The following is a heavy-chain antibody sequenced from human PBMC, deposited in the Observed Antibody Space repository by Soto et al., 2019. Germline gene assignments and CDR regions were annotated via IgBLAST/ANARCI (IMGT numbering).Heavy chain of an antibody. CDR2: IYPGDSDT. CDR1: GYSFTSYW. V-gene: IGHV5-51*01. Sequence: PGESLKISCNGSGYSFTSYWIGWVRQMPGKGLEWMGIIYPGDSDTRYSPSFQGQVTISADKSISTAYLQWSSLKASDTAMYYCARQALYGSGSYYKGLSMDVWGQGTTVTVSS. J-gene: IGHJ6*02. D-gene: IGHD3-10*01. CDR3: ARQALYGSGSYYKGLSMDV.